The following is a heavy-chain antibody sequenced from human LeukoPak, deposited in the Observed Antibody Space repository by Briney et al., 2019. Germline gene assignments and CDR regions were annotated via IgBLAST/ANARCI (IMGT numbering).Heavy chain of an antibody. D-gene: IGHD5-24*01. J-gene: IGHJ6*02. CDR2: IIPIFGTA. Sequence: APAKVSCKASGGTFSSYAISWVRQAPGQGLEWMGGIIPIFGTANYAQKFQGRVTITADESTSTAYMELSSLRSEDTAVYYCARGTSWLQCIYYYYGMDVWGQGTTVTVSS. V-gene: IGHV1-69*13. CDR3: ARGTSWLQCIYYYYGMDV. CDR1: GGTFSSYA.